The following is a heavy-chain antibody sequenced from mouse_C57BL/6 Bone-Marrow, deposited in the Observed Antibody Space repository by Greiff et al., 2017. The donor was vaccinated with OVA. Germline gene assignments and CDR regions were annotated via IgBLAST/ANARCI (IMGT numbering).Heavy chain of an antibody. D-gene: IGHD6-2*01. CDR2: INPSSGYT. J-gene: IGHJ2*01. V-gene: IGHV1-7*01. CDR3: ARDEGESYFDC. CDR1: GYTFTSSW. Sequence: VQLQQSGAELAKPGASVKLSCKASGYTFTSSWMHWVKQRPGQGLEWIGYINPSSGYTTYNQKFKDKATLTADKSSSTAYMQLSSLTYEDSAVYYCARDEGESYFDCWGQGTTLTVSS.